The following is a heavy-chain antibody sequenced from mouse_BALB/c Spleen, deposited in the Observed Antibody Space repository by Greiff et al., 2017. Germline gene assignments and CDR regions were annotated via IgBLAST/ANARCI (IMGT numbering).Heavy chain of an antibody. V-gene: IGHV1-7*01. J-gene: IGHJ2*01. D-gene: IGHD1-1*01. CDR3: ARDYYGSPDY. CDR2: INPSTGYT. Sequence: VQLQQSGAELAKPGASVKMSCKASGYTFTSYWMHWVKQRPGQGLEWIGYINPSTGYTEYNQKFKDKATLTADKSSSTAYMQLSSLTSEDSAVYYCARDYYGSPDYWGQGTTLTVSS. CDR1: GYTFTSYW.